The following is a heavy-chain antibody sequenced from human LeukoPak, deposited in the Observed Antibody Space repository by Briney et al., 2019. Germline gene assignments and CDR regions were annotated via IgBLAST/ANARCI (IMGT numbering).Heavy chain of an antibody. CDR2: ISSSGSTI. Sequence: TGGSLRLSCAASGFTFDDYAMHWVRQAPGKGLEWVSYISSSGSTIYYADSVKGRFTISRDNAKNSLYLQMNSLRAEDTAVYYCARDKNYGDSWDYWGQGTLVTVSS. CDR1: GFTFDDYA. V-gene: IGHV3-48*03. J-gene: IGHJ4*02. D-gene: IGHD4-17*01. CDR3: ARDKNYGDSWDY.